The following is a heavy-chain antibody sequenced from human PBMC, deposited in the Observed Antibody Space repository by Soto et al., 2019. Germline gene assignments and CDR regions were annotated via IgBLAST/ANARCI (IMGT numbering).Heavy chain of an antibody. D-gene: IGHD3-16*01. Sequence: HPGGSLRLSCAASGFTFDDYAMHWVRQAPGKGLEWVSGISWNSGSIGYADSVKGRFTISRDNAKNSLYLQMNSLRAEDTALYYCVKDVRGHSNWFDPWGQGTLVTVSS. V-gene: IGHV3-9*01. J-gene: IGHJ5*02. CDR3: VKDVRGHSNWFDP. CDR2: ISWNSGSI. CDR1: GFTFDDYA.